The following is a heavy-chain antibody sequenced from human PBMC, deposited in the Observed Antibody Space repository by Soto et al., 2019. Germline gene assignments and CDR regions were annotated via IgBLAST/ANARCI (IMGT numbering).Heavy chain of an antibody. D-gene: IGHD3-10*01. V-gene: IGHV1-46*01. J-gene: IGHJ6*02. Sequence: VSGTVSGRASGCTFTKYYLLCVRQAPGQGLEWMGIINPSGGSTSYAQKFQGRVTMTRDTSTSTVYLELSSLRSEDTAVYCCARDKNVLLWFGELSYGMDVWGQGTTVTVS. CDR2: INPSGGST. CDR3: ARDKNVLLWFGELSYGMDV. CDR1: GCTFTKYY.